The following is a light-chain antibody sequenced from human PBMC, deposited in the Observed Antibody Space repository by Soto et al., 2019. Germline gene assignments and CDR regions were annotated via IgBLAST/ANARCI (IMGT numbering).Light chain of an antibody. CDR3: QQSITAPLT. V-gene: IGKV1-39*01. CDR2: SAS. Sequence: DIQMTQSPSSLSASVGDRVTITCRASQSIDNYLNWYQQKSGKAPPLLIYSASHLQSGVPSRFSGGGYGTDFILTISSLQPEDSAIYFCQQSITAPLTFGGGTKVEIK. CDR1: QSIDNY. J-gene: IGKJ4*01.